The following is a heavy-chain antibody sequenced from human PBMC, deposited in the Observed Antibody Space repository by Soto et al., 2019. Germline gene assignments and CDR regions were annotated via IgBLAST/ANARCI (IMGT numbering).Heavy chain of an antibody. D-gene: IGHD5-12*01. CDR1: GYTFTSYY. V-gene: IGHV1-46*01. CDR2: INPSGGST. J-gene: IGHJ6*02. Sequence: ASVKVSCKASGYTFTSYYMHWVRQAPGQGLEWMGIINPSGGSTSYAQKFQGRVTMTRDTSTSTVYMELSSLRSEDTAVYYCARDPLARYYYYYGMDVWGQGTKVTAP. CDR3: ARDPLARYYYYYGMDV.